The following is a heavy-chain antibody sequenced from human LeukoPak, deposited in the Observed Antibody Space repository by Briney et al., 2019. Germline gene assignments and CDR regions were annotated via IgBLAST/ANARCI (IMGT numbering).Heavy chain of an antibody. J-gene: IGHJ4*02. CDR1: GGTFSSYA. V-gene: IGHV1-69*13. CDR3: ATRLTSSWALGY. D-gene: IGHD6-13*01. Sequence: ASVKVSCKASGGTFSSYAFNWARQSPGQGLEWMGGIIPIFNTPNYAQKFQGRVTITADESTSTAYMELSSLRSEDTAIYYCATRLTSSWALGYWGQGTLVTVSS. CDR2: IIPIFNTP.